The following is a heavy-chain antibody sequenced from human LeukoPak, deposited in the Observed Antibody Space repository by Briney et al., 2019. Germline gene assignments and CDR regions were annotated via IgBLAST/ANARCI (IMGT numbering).Heavy chain of an antibody. Sequence: GGSLRPSCAASGFTFSTYNMNWVRHAPGKGLEWVSFISSSSSAIYYADSVKGRFTVSRDNAKKSLYLQMNSLRAEATAVYYRLPLCGGSGYRFDYWGQGTLVTVSS. CDR1: GFTFSTYN. CDR2: ISSSSSAI. D-gene: IGHD2-15*01. CDR3: LPLCGGSGYRFDY. J-gene: IGHJ4*02. V-gene: IGHV3-48*04.